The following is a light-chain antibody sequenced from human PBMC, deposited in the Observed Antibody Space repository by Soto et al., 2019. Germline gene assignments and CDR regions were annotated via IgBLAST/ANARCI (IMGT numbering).Light chain of an antibody. CDR3: WSYAGNTIFV. V-gene: IGLV1-51*01. CDR1: RSNIGNNY. Sequence: QSVLTQPPSVSAAPGQTVTVSCSGSRSNIGNNYVSWYQHLPGTAPKLLIYDNDKRPSGIPDRFSGSKSGNTASLTISGLQAEDEAYYYCWSYAGNTIFVFGGGTQLTVL. CDR2: DND. J-gene: IGLJ2*01.